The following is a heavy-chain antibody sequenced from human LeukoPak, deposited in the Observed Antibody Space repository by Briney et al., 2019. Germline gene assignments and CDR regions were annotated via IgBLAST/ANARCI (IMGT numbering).Heavy chain of an antibody. CDR1: GFTFSNAW. J-gene: IGHJ4*02. D-gene: IGHD1-1*01. CDR3: VRDNWGTDY. V-gene: IGHV3-15*01. Sequence: PGGSLRLSCAASGFTFSNAWMSWVRQAPGKGLEWVGRDGGTTDYAAPVKGRFTISRDDSKNSLYLQMNSLRSEDTAVYYCVRDNWGTDYWGRGTLVTVAS. CDR2: DGGTT.